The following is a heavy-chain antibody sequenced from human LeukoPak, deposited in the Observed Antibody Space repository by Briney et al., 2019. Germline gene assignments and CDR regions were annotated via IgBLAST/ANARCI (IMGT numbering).Heavy chain of an antibody. CDR3: ARHVGWSHAFAL. CDR2: IYYSGST. Sequence: SETLSLTCTVSGGSISSSSYYWGWIRQPPGKGLEWIGSIYYSGSTYYNPSLKSRVTISVDTSKNQFSLKLSSVTAADTAVDYCARHVGWSHAFALWGQGTMVTVSS. J-gene: IGHJ3*01. V-gene: IGHV4-39*01. D-gene: IGHD6-19*01. CDR1: GGSISSSSYY.